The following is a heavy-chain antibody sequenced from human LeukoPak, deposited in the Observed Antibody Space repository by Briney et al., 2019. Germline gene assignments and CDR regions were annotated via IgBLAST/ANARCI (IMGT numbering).Heavy chain of an antibody. CDR1: GFTFSSYG. V-gene: IGHV3-30*02. J-gene: IGHJ3*02. CDR3: AKDLSDRRDAFDI. CDR2: IRYDGSNK. Sequence: GGSLRLSCAASGFTFSSYGMHWVRQAPGKGLEWVAFIRYDGSNKYYADSVKGRFTISRDNSKNTLYLQMNSLRAEDTAVYYCAKDLSDRRDAFDIWGQGTMVTVSS.